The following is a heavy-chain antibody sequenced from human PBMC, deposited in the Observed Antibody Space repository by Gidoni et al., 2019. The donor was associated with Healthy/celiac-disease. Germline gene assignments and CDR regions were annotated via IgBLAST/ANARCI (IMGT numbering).Heavy chain of an antibody. J-gene: IGHJ4*02. CDR3: ARHEGYDYVWGSYRPHALDY. V-gene: IGHV4-39*01. CDR1: GGSIRRSSYY. Sequence: QLQLQESGPGLVKPSETLSLTCTVSGGSIRRSSYYLCWIRQPPGKGLEWIGSIYYIGSTYYNPSLKSRVTISVDTSKNQFSLKLSSVTAADTAVYYCARHEGYDYVWGSYRPHALDYWGQGTLVTVSS. CDR2: IYYIGST. D-gene: IGHD3-16*02.